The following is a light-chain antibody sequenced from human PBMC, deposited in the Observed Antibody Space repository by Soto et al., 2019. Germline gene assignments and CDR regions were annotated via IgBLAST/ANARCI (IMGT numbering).Light chain of an antibody. Sequence: EIVLTQSPGTLSLSPGERATLSCRASESVSSNFLAWYQQKPGQTPRLLTYGASSRASGIPDRFSGSGSGTDFTLTISSLQPEDVATYYCQQYAHLLTFGGGTKVEIE. V-gene: IGKV3-20*01. CDR1: ESVSSNF. CDR3: QQYAHLLT. CDR2: GAS. J-gene: IGKJ4*01.